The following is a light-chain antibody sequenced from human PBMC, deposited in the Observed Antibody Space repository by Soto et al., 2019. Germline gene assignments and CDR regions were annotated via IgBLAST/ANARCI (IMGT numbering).Light chain of an antibody. V-gene: IGKV3-20*01. Sequence: EIVLTQSPGTLSLSPGERATLSCRASQSVRSSYLAWYQQKLGQAPRLLIYGVSNRATGIPDRFSGSGSGTDFTLTISRLESEDFAVYYCQQYGTSPRTFGQGTKVENK. CDR3: QQYGTSPRT. CDR1: QSVRSSY. CDR2: GVS. J-gene: IGKJ1*01.